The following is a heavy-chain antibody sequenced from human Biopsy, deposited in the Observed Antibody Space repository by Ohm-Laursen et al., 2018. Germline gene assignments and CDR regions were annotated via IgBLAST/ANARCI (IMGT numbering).Heavy chain of an antibody. CDR2: IYHTGST. V-gene: IGHV4-31*03. CDR1: GDSISSGGNY. D-gene: IGHD5-12*01. Sequence: SDTLSLTCPVSGDSISSGGNYWSWIRQFPGKGLEWIAYIYHTGSTYYNPSLKSRLSIAIDTSKNQFSASLRSVTAADTAVYYCARADMVTTIVDYWGQGTLVTVSS. CDR3: ARADMVTTIVDY. J-gene: IGHJ4*02.